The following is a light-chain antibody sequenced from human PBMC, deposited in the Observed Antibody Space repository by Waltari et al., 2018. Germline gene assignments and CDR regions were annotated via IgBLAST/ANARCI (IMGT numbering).Light chain of an antibody. CDR1: QSVGMS. Sequence: SCRASQSVGMSLAWYQHEPGQAPRLLIYEASRRATGGPDSFIGSGSGTDFSLTISRLEPEDFAVYYCQRYVRLPATFGQGTKVEIK. CDR2: EAS. J-gene: IGKJ1*01. V-gene: IGKV3-20*01. CDR3: QRYVRLPAT.